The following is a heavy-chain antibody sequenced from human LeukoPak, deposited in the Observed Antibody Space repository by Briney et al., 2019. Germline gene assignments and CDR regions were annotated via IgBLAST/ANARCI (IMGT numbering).Heavy chain of an antibody. D-gene: IGHD3-16*01. J-gene: IGHJ3*01. Sequence: GGSLRLSWAVSGFSFGDYAMNWVRQPPRKGLGCVSFIRTKVYGGTTEYAASVQRIFTTSRDDSKSIAYMQMNMMKTEATVVYYCTRGYGGALDLRGQGTMVP. CDR2: IRTKVYGGTT. V-gene: IGHV3-49*04. CDR1: GFSFGDYA. CDR3: TRGYGGALDL.